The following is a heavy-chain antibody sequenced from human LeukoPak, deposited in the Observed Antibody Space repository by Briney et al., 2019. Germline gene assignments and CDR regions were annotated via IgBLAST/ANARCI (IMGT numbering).Heavy chain of an antibody. Sequence: ASVKVSCKASGYTFTSYGISWVRQAPGQGLEWMGWISAYNGNTNYAQKLQGRVTMSTDTSTSTAYMELRSLRSDDTAVYYCASGATYCSSTSCSLRDYFDYWGQGTLVTVSS. D-gene: IGHD2-2*01. CDR3: ASGATYCSSTSCSLRDYFDY. J-gene: IGHJ4*02. CDR2: ISAYNGNT. V-gene: IGHV1-18*01. CDR1: GYTFTSYG.